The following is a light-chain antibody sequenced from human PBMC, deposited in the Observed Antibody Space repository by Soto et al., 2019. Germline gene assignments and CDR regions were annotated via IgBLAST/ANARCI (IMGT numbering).Light chain of an antibody. V-gene: IGKV1-5*03. CDR3: QHYNTYSAT. Sequence: DIHMTQSPSTLSASVGDRVTITCRASQNINTWLAWFQQKPGKAPKLLIYRASSLESGVPSRFSGSGSGTEFTHTISSLQPADFSTNNCQHYNTYSATFGPGTKVDIK. CDR1: QNINTW. J-gene: IGKJ3*01. CDR2: RAS.